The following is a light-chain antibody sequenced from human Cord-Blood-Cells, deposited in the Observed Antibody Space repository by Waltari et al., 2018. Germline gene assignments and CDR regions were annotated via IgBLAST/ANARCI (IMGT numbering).Light chain of an antibody. V-gene: IGLV2-14*01. CDR1: SRDVGGYNY. CDR2: DVS. J-gene: IGLJ3*02. Sequence: QSALTQPASVSGSPGQSLTISCTGTSRDVGGYNYVSWSQQHPGKAPKLMIYDVSNRPSGVSNRFSGSKSGNTASLTISWLRAEDEADYYCSSYTSSSTWVFGGGTKLTVL. CDR3: SSYTSSSTWV.